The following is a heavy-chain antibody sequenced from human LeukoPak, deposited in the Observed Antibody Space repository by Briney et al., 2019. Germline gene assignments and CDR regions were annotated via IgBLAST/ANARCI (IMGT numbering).Heavy chain of an antibody. J-gene: IGHJ6*03. CDR2: IYTSGST. Sequence: PSETLSLTCTVSGGSISSYYWSWIRQPPGKGLEWIGYIYTSGSTNYNPSLKSRVTISVDTSKNQFSLKLSSVTAADTAVYYCARVYNWNYLHYYYYMDVWGKGTTVTVSS. V-gene: IGHV4-4*09. CDR3: ARVYNWNYLHYYYYMDV. D-gene: IGHD1-7*01. CDR1: GGSISSYY.